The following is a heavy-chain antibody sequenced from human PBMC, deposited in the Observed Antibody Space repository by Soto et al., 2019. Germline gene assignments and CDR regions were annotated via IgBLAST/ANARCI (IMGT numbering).Heavy chain of an antibody. Sequence: SGPTLVNPTQTLTLTCTFSGLSLSTSGVGVGWIRQPPGKALEWLGLIYWDDDKRYSPSPESRLTITKDTSKNQVVLTMINVDPVDTGTYYCAHFPSDRGYSYGMDVWGQGTTVTVSS. CDR1: GLSLSTSGVG. J-gene: IGHJ6*02. D-gene: IGHD3-10*01. CDR3: AHFPSDRGYSYGMDV. CDR2: IYWDDDK. V-gene: IGHV2-5*02.